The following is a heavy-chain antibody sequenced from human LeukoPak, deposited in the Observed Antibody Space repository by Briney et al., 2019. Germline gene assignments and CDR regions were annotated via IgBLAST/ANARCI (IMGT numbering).Heavy chain of an antibody. V-gene: IGHV3-23*01. Sequence: GGSLRLSCAASGFTFSSYAMSWVRQAPGKGLEWVSGISNIGGSTYYADSEKGRFTISRDNSKNTLNLQMNSLRAEDTAVYYCAKERIVGAIGYFDYWGQGTLVTVSS. D-gene: IGHD1-26*01. J-gene: IGHJ4*02. CDR3: AKERIVGAIGYFDY. CDR1: GFTFSSYA. CDR2: ISNIGGST.